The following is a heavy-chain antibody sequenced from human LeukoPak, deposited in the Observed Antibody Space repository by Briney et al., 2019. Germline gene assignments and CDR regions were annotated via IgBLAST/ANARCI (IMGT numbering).Heavy chain of an antibody. Sequence: GGSLRLSCAASGFTFSNAWMNWVRQAPGKGLEWVGRIKSKTDGGTTDYAAPVKGRFTISRDDSKNTLYLQMNSLRAEDTAVYYCAKLHLVSIVGATEDYWGQGTLVTVSS. J-gene: IGHJ4*02. D-gene: IGHD1-26*01. CDR2: IKSKTDGGTT. CDR3: AKLHLVSIVGATEDY. V-gene: IGHV3-15*07. CDR1: GFTFSNAW.